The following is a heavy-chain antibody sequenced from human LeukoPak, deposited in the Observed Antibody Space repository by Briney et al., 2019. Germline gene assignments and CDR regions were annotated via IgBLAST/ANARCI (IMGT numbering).Heavy chain of an antibody. Sequence: SVKVSXKASGGTFSSYAISWVRRAPGQGLEWMGGIIPIFGTANYAQKFQGRVTITADESTSTAYMELSSLRSEDTAVYYCARDLGYCSSTSCYGDSDWFDPWGQGTLVTVSS. V-gene: IGHV1-69*01. CDR2: IIPIFGTA. D-gene: IGHD2-2*01. J-gene: IGHJ5*02. CDR3: ARDLGYCSSTSCYGDSDWFDP. CDR1: GGTFSSYA.